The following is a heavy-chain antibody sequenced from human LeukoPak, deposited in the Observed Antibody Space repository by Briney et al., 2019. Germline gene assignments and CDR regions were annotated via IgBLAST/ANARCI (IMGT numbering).Heavy chain of an antibody. Sequence: GGSLRLSCAASGFSFSSYAMSWVRQAPGKGLEWVSAISSSGGSTYYADSVKGRFTISRDNSKNTLYLQMNSLRAEGTAVYFCATDPADMTAYWGQGTLVTVSS. CDR2: ISSSGGST. J-gene: IGHJ4*02. V-gene: IGHV3-23*01. CDR3: ATDPADMTAY. CDR1: GFSFSSYA.